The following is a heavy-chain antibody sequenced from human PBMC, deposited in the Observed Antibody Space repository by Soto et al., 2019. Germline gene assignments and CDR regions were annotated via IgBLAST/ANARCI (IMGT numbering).Heavy chain of an antibody. CDR3: ARPRGPRGYDLIDY. D-gene: IGHD5-12*01. V-gene: IGHV3-21*02. CDR2: ISPSSDSS. J-gene: IGHJ4*02. Sequence: EVQLVESGGGLARPGGPLGLAWAAPGSPLSDYTWNGARQPPGKGLEWVSSISPSSDSSYYADSVKGRFTISRDNAKNSLFLQMNSLRDEDTAVYYCARPRGPRGYDLIDYWGQGTLVIVSS. CDR1: GSPLSDYT.